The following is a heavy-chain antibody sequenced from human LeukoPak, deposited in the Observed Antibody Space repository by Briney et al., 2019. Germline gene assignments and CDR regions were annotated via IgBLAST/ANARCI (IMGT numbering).Heavy chain of an antibody. D-gene: IGHD6-19*01. CDR3: ARDSGAVEAPGVGFDY. CDR1: GGSISSGSYY. CDR2: IYTSGST. Sequence: TLSFNCTVSGGSISSGSYYWNWIRQPAGKGLEWIGSIYTSGSTNYNPSLKSRVTISVDTSKNQFSLKLSSVTAADTAVYYCARDSGAVEAPGVGFDYWGQGTLVTVSS. V-gene: IGHV4-61*02. J-gene: IGHJ4*02.